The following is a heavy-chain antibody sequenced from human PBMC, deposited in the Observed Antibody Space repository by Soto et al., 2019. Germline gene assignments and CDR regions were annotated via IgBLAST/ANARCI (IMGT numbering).Heavy chain of an antibody. CDR2: ISGSGGST. D-gene: IGHD6-19*01. CDR1: GFTFSSYA. CDR3: AKDVGIKAVAGTYYFDY. J-gene: IGHJ4*02. Sequence: GGSLRLSCAASGFTFSSYAMSWVRQAPGKGLEWVSAISGSGGSTYYADSVKGRFTISRDNSKNTLYLQMNSLRAEDTAVYYCAKDVGIKAVAGTYYFDYWGQGTLVTVSS. V-gene: IGHV3-23*01.